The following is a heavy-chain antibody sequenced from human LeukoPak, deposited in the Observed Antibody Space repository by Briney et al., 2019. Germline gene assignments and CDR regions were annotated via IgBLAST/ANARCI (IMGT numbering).Heavy chain of an antibody. D-gene: IGHD6-19*01. CDR2: MNPNTGDT. Sequence: ASVKVSCKASGYSFTTYDINWVRQAPGQGLEWMGWMNPNTGDTGYAQKFEGRVTMTRDTSISTAYMELSNLTSEDTAIYYCTRGSSGRRDNWGQGTLVTVSA. CDR1: GYSFTTYD. V-gene: IGHV1-8*02. J-gene: IGHJ4*02. CDR3: TRGSSGRRDN.